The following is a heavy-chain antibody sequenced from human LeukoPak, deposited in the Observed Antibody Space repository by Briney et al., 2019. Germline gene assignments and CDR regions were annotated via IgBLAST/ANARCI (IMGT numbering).Heavy chain of an antibody. Sequence: GGSLRLSCAASGFTFSSHAMSWVRQAPGKGLEWVSTFSGSGYITYADSVKGRFAISRDNSKNTLYLQMNSLRADDTAVYYCAKRQAVEGGSDYWGQGTLVTVSS. D-gene: IGHD3-16*01. CDR2: FSGSGYIT. J-gene: IGHJ4*02. CDR3: AKRQAVEGGSDY. V-gene: IGHV3-23*01. CDR1: GFTFSSHA.